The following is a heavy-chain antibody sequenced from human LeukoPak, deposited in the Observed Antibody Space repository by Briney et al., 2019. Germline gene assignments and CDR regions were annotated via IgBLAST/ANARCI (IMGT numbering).Heavy chain of an antibody. D-gene: IGHD1-26*01. V-gene: IGHV4-59*01. J-gene: IGHJ5*02. Sequence: SETLSLTCTVSGGSISSYYWSWIRQPPGKGLEWIGYIYYSGSTNYNPSLKRRVTISVDTSKNQFSLKLSSVTAADTAVYYCARDGGALGYNWFDPWGQGTLVTVSS. CDR1: GGSISSYY. CDR3: ARDGGALGYNWFDP. CDR2: IYYSGST.